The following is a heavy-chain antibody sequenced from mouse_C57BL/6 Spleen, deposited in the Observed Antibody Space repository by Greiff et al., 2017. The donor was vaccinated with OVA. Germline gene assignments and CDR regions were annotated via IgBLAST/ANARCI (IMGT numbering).Heavy chain of an antibody. CDR1: GFTFSSYA. V-gene: IGHV5-4*01. Sequence: EVNVVESGGGLVKPGGSLKLSCAASGFTFSSYAMSWVRQTPEKRLEWVATISDGGSYTYYPDNVKGRFTISRDNAKNNLYLQMSHLKSEDTAMYYCARDRVGFDYWGQGTTLTVSS. CDR2: ISDGGSYT. J-gene: IGHJ2*01. D-gene: IGHD1-1*02. CDR3: ARDRVGFDY.